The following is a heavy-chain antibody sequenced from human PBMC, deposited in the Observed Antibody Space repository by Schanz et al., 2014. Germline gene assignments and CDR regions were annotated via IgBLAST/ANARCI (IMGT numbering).Heavy chain of an antibody. Sequence: QLVQSGSEFRKPGASVKVSCKSSGYTFTDYHIHWVRQAPGQGLEYMGRINPNSGGTNFAQKFQGRVTMTRDTSTSTVYMYLSSLRSEDTAVYYCARRYSSGWYEFDYWGQGTLVTVSS. D-gene: IGHD6-19*01. CDR1: GYTFTDYH. J-gene: IGHJ4*02. CDR3: ARRYSSGWYEFDY. V-gene: IGHV1-2*06. CDR2: INPNSGGT.